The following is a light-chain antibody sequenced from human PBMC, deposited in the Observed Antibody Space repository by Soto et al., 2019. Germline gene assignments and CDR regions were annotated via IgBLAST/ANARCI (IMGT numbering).Light chain of an antibody. CDR2: LGS. J-gene: IGKJ1*01. CDR3: MQALQTPPWT. Sequence: DIVMTQSPLSLPVTPGEPASISCRSSQSLLHSNGYNYLDWYLQKPGQSPQLLIYLGSNRASGVPDRLGGSGSGTDFTLKISRVEAEDVGVYYCMQALQTPPWTFCQGTKVEIK. CDR1: QSLLHSNGYNY. V-gene: IGKV2-28*01.